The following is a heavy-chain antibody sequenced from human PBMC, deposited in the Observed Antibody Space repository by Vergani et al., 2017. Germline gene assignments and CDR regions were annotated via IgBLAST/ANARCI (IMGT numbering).Heavy chain of an antibody. D-gene: IGHD3-16*01. Sequence: QVQLVESGGGVVQRGGSLRLSCATSGFTLSNYDMKWIRQGPGKGLEFVAFIQFEGRNQYYADSVKGRFTLSRYFSKNTLYLQMNSLRTEDRATYYCAKHFRGWGIDYWGQGTQVIVSS. CDR2: IQFEGRNQ. CDR1: GFTLSNYD. J-gene: IGHJ4*02. V-gene: IGHV3-30*02. CDR3: AKHFRGWGIDY.